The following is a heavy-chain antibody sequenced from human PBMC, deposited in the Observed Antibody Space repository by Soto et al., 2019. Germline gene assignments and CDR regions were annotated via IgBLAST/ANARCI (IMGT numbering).Heavy chain of an antibody. CDR2: ISYDGSNK. Sequence: GGSLRLSCAASGFTFSSYGMHWVRQAPGKGLEWVAVISYDGSNKYYADSVKGRFTISRDNSKNTLYLQMNSLRAEDTAVYYYAKYFCATLAGDSSGYYYPDYWGQGTLVTVSS. J-gene: IGHJ4*02. D-gene: IGHD3-22*01. V-gene: IGHV3-30*18. CDR1: GFTFSSYG. CDR3: AKYFCATLAGDSSGYYYPDY.